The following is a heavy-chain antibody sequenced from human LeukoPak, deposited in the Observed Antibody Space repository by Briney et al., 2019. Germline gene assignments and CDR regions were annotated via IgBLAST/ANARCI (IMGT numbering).Heavy chain of an antibody. Sequence: GGSLRLSCAASGFTFSSYGMHWVRQAPGKGLEWVSAISGSGGSTYYADSVKGRFTISRDNSKNTLYLQMNSLRAEDTAVYYCAKTDDKYQPFDYWGQGTLVTVSS. D-gene: IGHD2-2*01. CDR2: ISGSGGST. CDR1: GFTFSSYG. J-gene: IGHJ4*02. V-gene: IGHV3-23*01. CDR3: AKTDDKYQPFDY.